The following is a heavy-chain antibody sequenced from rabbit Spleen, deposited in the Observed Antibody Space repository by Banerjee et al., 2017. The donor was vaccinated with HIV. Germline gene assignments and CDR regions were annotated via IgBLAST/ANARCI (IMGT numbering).Heavy chain of an antibody. CDR2: IVSGSDYNT. Sequence: QSLEESGGGLVQPEGSLTLTCTASGFSFSNSYYMCWVRQAPGKGLEWIACIVSGSDYNTYYASWAKGRFTISKTSSTTVTLQMTSLTAADTATYFCARAYDSYYYAINLWGQGTLVTVS. CDR1: GFSFSNSYY. CDR3: ARAYDSYYYAINL. D-gene: IGHD6-1*01. V-gene: IGHV1S40*01. J-gene: IGHJ4*01.